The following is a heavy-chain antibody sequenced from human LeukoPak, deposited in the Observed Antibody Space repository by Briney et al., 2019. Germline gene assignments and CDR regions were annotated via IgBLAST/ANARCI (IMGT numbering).Heavy chain of an antibody. D-gene: IGHD1-26*01. CDR1: GFTFSSYG. CDR3: ARDSSYSGSYYGSRGFDY. V-gene: IGHV3-33*01. CDR2: LWYDGSNK. Sequence: PGRSLRLSCAASGFTFSSYGMHWVRQAPGKGLEWVAVLWYDGSNKYYADSVKGRFTISRDNSKNTLYLQMNSLRAEDTAVYYCARDSSYSGSYYGSRGFDYWGQGTLVTVSS. J-gene: IGHJ4*02.